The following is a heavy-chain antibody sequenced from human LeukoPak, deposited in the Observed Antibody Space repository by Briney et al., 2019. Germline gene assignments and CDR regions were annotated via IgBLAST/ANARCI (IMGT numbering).Heavy chain of an antibody. V-gene: IGHV5-51*01. CDR3: ARRTVMDFDY. CDR1: GYSFTSYW. CDR2: IYPGDSDT. J-gene: IGHJ4*02. Sequence: GESLKISCKGSGYSFTSYWIGWVRQMPGKRLEWMGIIYPGDSDTKYSPSFQGQVTISADKSISTAYLQWSSLEASDTAMYYCARRTVMDFDYWGQGTLVTVSS. D-gene: IGHD4-17*01.